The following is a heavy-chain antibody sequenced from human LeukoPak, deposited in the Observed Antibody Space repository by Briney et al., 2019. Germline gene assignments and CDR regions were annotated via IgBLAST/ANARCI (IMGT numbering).Heavy chain of an antibody. J-gene: IGHJ4*02. CDR3: TRTRLVEIDY. V-gene: IGHV3-49*04. Sequence: GGSLRLSCTASGFTFGDYAMSWVRQAPGKGLEWVGFIRSKAYGGTTEYAASVKGRFTISRDDSKSIAYLQMNSLKTEDTAVYYCTRTRLVEIDYWGQGTLVTVSS. D-gene: IGHD3-16*02. CDR1: GFTFGDYA. CDR2: IRSKAYGGTT.